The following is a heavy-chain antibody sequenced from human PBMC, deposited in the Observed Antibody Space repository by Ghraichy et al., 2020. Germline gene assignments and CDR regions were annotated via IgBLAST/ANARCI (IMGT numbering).Heavy chain of an antibody. CDR3: AKDEYSRGSLTGAFDS. CDR2: ISKGGDET. CDR1: GFSFSNYA. V-gene: IGHV3-23*01. D-gene: IGHD1-26*01. J-gene: IGHJ4*02. Sequence: GESLNISCEASGFSFSNYAMTWVRQAPGKGLEWVSVISKGGDETYYADSVKGRFTIFRDNFRNTLSLQMNSLRAEDTALYYCAKDEYSRGSLTGAFDSWGQGTLVTVSS.